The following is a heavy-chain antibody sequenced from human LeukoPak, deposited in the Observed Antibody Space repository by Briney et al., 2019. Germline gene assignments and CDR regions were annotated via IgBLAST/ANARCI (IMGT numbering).Heavy chain of an antibody. CDR2: IIPIFGTA. J-gene: IGHJ6*02. CDR3: AGPGRYVLMVDYYGMDV. Sequence: SVKVSCKASGGTFSSYAISWVRQAPGQGLEWMGGIIPIFGTANYAQKFQGRVTITADESTSTAYMELSSLRSEDTAVYYCAGPGRYVLMVDYYGMDVWGQGTAVTVSS. V-gene: IGHV1-69*01. CDR1: GGTFSSYA. D-gene: IGHD2-8*01.